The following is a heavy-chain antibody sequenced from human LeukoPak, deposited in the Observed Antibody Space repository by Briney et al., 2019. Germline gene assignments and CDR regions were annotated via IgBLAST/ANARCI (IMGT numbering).Heavy chain of an antibody. J-gene: IGHJ5*02. D-gene: IGHD4-11*01. V-gene: IGHV4-34*01. CDR2: INHSGST. CDR1: GGSFSGYY. Sequence: SETLSLTCAVYGGSFSGYYWSWIRQPPGKGLEWIGEINHSGSTNYNPSLKSRVTISVDTSKNQFSLKLSSVTAADTAVYYCARESKWFDPWGQGTLVTVSS. CDR3: ARESKWFDP.